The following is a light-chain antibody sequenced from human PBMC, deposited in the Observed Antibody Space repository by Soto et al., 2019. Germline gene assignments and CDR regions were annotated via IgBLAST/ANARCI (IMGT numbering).Light chain of an antibody. Sequence: AIPMTQSPSSLSASVGDRVTVTCRASQDIKYDLAGYQQKPGKAPKVLIYGASTLQPGVSSRFSGSGSGSEFTLTINNLQHEDCATYFCLQYFHYPRTFGQGTKVEIK. V-gene: IGKV1-6*01. CDR1: QDIKYD. CDR3: LQYFHYPRT. CDR2: GAS. J-gene: IGKJ1*01.